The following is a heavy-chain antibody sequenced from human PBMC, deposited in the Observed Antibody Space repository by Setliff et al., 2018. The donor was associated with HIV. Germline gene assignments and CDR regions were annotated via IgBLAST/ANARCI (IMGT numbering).Heavy chain of an antibody. V-gene: IGHV4-4*02. Sequence: SETLSLTCAVSGGSISSDNWWTWVRQPPGKGLEWIGEIYHSEYTNYNASLKSRVSMSVDKSKNQFSLKLTSVTAAVTAVYYCARGHCSGTNCYGVDYYGMDVWGQGTTVTVSS. D-gene: IGHD2-2*01. J-gene: IGHJ6*02. CDR2: IYHSEYT. CDR3: ARGHCSGTNCYGVDYYGMDV. CDR1: GGSISSDNW.